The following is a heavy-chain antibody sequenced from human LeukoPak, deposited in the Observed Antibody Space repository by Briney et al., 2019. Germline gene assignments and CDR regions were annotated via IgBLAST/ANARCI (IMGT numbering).Heavy chain of an antibody. Sequence: SETLSLTCAVSGGSISSGGYSWSWIRQPPGKGLEWIGYIYHSGSTYYNPSLKSRVTISVDRSKNQFSLKLSSVTAEDTAVYYCARETWIQKSFDYWGQGTLVTVSS. V-gene: IGHV4-30-2*01. J-gene: IGHJ4*02. CDR2: IYHSGST. CDR1: GGSISSGGYS. CDR3: ARETWIQKSFDY. D-gene: IGHD5-18*01.